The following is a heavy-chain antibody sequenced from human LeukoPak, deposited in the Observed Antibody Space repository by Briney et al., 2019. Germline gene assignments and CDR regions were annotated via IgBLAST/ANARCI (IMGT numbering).Heavy chain of an antibody. J-gene: IGHJ4*02. D-gene: IGHD6-13*01. V-gene: IGHV3-30-3*01. Sequence: GRSLRLSCAASGFTFSSYAMHWVRQAPGKGLEWVAVISYDGSNKYYADSVKGRFTISRDNSKNTLYLQMNSLRAEDTAVYYCAREGRALDYWGQGTLVTVSS. CDR1: GFTFSSYA. CDR3: AREGRALDY. CDR2: ISYDGSNK.